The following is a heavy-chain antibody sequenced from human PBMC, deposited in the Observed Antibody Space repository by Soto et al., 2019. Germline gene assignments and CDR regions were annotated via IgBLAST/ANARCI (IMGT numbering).Heavy chain of an antibody. CDR2: ISVYNADT. CDR1: GYTFISYA. Sequence: ASVKVSCKASGYTFISYAITRVRQAPGQGLEWMGWISVYNADTNYAQKLQGRVTMTTDTSTSTAYMELRSLRSDDTAVYYCARVSEGYCSGDTCCQRPYFYYGMDVWGQGTTVTVSS. V-gene: IGHV1-18*04. D-gene: IGHD2-15*01. CDR3: ARVSEGYCSGDTCCQRPYFYYGMDV. J-gene: IGHJ6*02.